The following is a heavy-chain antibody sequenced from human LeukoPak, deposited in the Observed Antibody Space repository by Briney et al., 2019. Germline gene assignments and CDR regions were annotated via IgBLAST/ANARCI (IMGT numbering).Heavy chain of an antibody. CDR1: GYTFTGYY. D-gene: IGHD6-19*01. V-gene: IGHV1-2*02. CDR3: AREWIAVAGTVSP. CDR2: INPNSGGT. J-gene: IGHJ5*02. Sequence: ASVKVSCKASGYTFTGYYMHWVRQAPGQGLEWMGWINPNSGGTNYAQKFQGRVTMTRDTSISTAYMELSRLRSDGTAVYYCAREWIAVAGTVSPWGQGTLVTVSS.